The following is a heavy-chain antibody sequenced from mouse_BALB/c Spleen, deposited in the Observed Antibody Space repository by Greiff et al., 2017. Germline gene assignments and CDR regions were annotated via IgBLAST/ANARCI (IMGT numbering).Heavy chain of an antibody. CDR1: GFSLTSYG. V-gene: IGHV2-4-1*01. CDR3: ARNSEFDGYDDYYAMDY. J-gene: IGHJ4*01. CDR2: IWSGGST. Sequence: QVQLKESGPGLVQPSQSLSITCTVSGFSLTSYGVHWVRQSPGKGLEWLGVIWSGGSTDYNAAFISRLSISKDNSKSQVFFKMNSLQADDTAIYYCARNSEFDGYDDYYAMDYWGQGTSVTVSS. D-gene: IGHD2-2*01.